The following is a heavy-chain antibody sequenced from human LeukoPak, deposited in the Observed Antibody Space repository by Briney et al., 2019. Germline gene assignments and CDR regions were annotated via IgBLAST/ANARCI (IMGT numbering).Heavy chain of an antibody. D-gene: IGHD2-15*01. J-gene: IGHJ4*02. CDR2: SNDSGGT. CDR3: ASSYCSGGSCYLDY. Sequence: SETLSLTCAVYGGTFSGYYWSWIRQPPGKRLEWVGESNDSGGTNYNPPLKSRVTISVDTSKNQFSLKLSSVTAADTAVYYCASSYCSGGSCYLDYWGQGTLVTVTS. V-gene: IGHV4-34*01. CDR1: GGTFSGYY.